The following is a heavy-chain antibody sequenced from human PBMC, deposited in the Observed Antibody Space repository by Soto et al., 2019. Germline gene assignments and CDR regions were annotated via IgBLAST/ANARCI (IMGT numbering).Heavy chain of an antibody. Sequence: PGGSLRLSCAASGFTFSSSTVSWVRQAPGRGLEWVSSFTTSGDKTYYADSVKGRFTISRDNSKNTLYLQMNSLRVEDTAVYYCAKLTTSWGQGTPVTVSS. CDR3: AKLTTS. J-gene: IGHJ5*02. CDR1: GFTFSSST. V-gene: IGHV3-23*01. CDR2: FTTSGDKT.